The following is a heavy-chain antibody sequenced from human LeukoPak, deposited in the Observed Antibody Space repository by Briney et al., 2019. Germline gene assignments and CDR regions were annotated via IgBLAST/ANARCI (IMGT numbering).Heavy chain of an antibody. J-gene: IGHJ4*02. CDR3: ARGLGGTGDH. CDR1: GFSFSACS. Sequence: PGGSLRLSCAASGFSFSACSMSWVRQAPGSGLEWVSSISSGGTYIYYADSLKGRFTISRDNAKNTLYLQMNSLRAEDTAVYYCARGLGGTGDHWGQGTLVTVSS. CDR2: ISSGGTYI. V-gene: IGHV3-21*01. D-gene: IGHD3-10*01.